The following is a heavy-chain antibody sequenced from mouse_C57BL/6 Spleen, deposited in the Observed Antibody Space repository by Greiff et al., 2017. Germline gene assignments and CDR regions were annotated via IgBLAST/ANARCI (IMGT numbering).Heavy chain of an antibody. J-gene: IGHJ2*01. CDR3: TRYDGSLDY. D-gene: IGHD2-3*01. V-gene: IGHV1-15*01. CDR2: IDPETGGT. CDR1: GYTFTDYE. Sequence: QVQLQQSGAELVRPGASVTLSCKASGYTFTDYEMHWVKQTPVHGLEWIGAIDPETGGTAHNQKFKGKAILTADKSSSTAYMELRSLTSEDSAVYYCTRYDGSLDYWGQGTTLTVSS.